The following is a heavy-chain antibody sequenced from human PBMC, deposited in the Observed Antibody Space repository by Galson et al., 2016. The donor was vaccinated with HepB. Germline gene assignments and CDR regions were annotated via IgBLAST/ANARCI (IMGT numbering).Heavy chain of an antibody. CDR1: SDSMSGYY. D-gene: IGHD6-25*01. J-gene: IGHJ4*02. CDR2: INYSGRT. CDR3: ARERSGGVSGRLDS. V-gene: IGHV4-59*01. Sequence: SETLSRTCTVSSDSMSGYYWNWIRQPPGKGLEWIGDINYSGRTNYNPSLKSRVTISVDSSKNQFFLKLTSVTAADTAVYFCARERSGGVSGRLDSWGPGALLTVSS.